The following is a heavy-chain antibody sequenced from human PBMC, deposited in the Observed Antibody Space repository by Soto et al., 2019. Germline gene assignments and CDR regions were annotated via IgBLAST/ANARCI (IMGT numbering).Heavy chain of an antibody. V-gene: IGHV4-59*01. J-gene: IGHJ4*02. CDR1: GGSISSYY. Sequence: SETLSLTCTVSGGSISSYYWSWIRQPPGKGLEWIGYIYYSGSTNYNPPLKSRVTISVDTSKNQFSLKLSSVTAADTAVYYCARGKTYYDILTGYYIPWYFDYWGQGTLVTVSS. CDR2: IYYSGST. D-gene: IGHD3-9*01. CDR3: ARGKTYYDILTGYYIPWYFDY.